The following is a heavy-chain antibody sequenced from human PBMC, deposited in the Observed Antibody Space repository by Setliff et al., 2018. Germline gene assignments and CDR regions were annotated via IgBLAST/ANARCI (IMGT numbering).Heavy chain of an antibody. D-gene: IGHD3-22*01. CDR1: GYLLTSYG. CDR3: ARDRNDNYESSGYYYAGGYMDV. J-gene: IGHJ6*03. Sequence: ASVKVSCKTSGYLLTSYGLTWVRQAPGQGLDWLGWISPYNGHTNYAQNLQGRVTMTTDTSTNTAYMELSSLRSEDTAVYYCARDRNDNYESSGYYYAGGYMDVWGKGTTVTVSS. CDR2: ISPYNGHT. V-gene: IGHV1-18*01.